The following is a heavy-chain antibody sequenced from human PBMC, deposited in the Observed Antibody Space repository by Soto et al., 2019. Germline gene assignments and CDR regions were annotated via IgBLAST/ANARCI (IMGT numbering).Heavy chain of an antibody. CDR1: GFMFSSYR. Sequence: EVQLVESGGGLVKRGGSLTLSCAASGFMFSSYRMNWVRQAPGKGLEWVSSINSGGTYRYYADSVQGRFTISRNNARNSFYLQMNSLGVEDTAVYYCERDLTIYGSPHFDYWGQGTLVTVFS. J-gene: IGHJ4*02. CDR3: ERDLTIYGSPHFDY. V-gene: IGHV3-21*06. CDR2: INSGGTYR. D-gene: IGHD3-10*01.